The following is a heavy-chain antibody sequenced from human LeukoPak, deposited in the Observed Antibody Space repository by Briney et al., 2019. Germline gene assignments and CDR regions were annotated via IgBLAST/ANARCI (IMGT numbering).Heavy chain of an antibody. CDR1: GYTFTGYY. CDR3: ARGRAAAAVFWFDP. D-gene: IGHD6-13*01. Sequence: GASVKVSCKASGYTFTGYYMHWVRQAPGQGLEWMGWINPNSGGTNYAQKFQGRVTMTRDRSISTAYMELSSLKSDDTAVYYCARGRAAAAVFWFDPWGQGTRVTVSS. J-gene: IGHJ5*02. CDR2: INPNSGGT. V-gene: IGHV1-2*02.